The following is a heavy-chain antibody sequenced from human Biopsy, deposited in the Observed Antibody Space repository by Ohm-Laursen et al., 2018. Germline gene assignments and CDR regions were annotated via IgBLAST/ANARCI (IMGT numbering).Heavy chain of an antibody. Sequence: SQTLSLTCPVSGGSIGGGEYYWNWIRQHPGKGLEWIGLISYSGTTFYNPSLESPLTISIDTSKNHFSLNLRSVTAADTAVYYCARGVPHYDGSGFPLAGYWYFDVWGRGTLITVSS. V-gene: IGHV4-31*01. J-gene: IGHJ2*01. CDR2: ISYSGTT. CDR3: ARGVPHYDGSGFPLAGYWYFDV. CDR1: GGSIGGGEYY. D-gene: IGHD3-22*01.